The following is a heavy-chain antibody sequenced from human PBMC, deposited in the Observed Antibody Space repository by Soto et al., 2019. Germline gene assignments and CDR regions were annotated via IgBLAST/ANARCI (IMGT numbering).Heavy chain of an antibody. CDR3: AKVMAAAGYDS. J-gene: IGHJ4*02. Sequence: QVKLVQSGAEVKKPGSSVKVSCKASGGTFGNSAISWVRQDPGQGHEWMGGIIPVFGTVNYAQKFEGRVTIAADESTSTVFMKMSRLTSEDTAVYYCAKVMAAAGYDSWGQGTLVTVSS. CDR2: IIPVFGTV. V-gene: IGHV1-69*01. D-gene: IGHD3-16*01. CDR1: GGTFGNSA.